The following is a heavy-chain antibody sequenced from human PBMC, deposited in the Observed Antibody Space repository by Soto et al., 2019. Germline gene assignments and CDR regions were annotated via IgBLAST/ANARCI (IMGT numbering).Heavy chain of an antibody. CDR1: GGTFSSYA. V-gene: IGHV1-69*06. J-gene: IGHJ4*02. D-gene: IGHD2-15*01. CDR2: IIPIFGTA. CDR3: ARTRINCSGGSCYLFYFDY. Sequence: QVQLVQSGAEVKKPGSSVKVSCKASGGTFSSYAISWVRQAPGQGLEWMGGIIPIFGTANYAQKFQGRVTITADKSTSTAYTELSSLRSEDTAVYYCARTRINCSGGSCYLFYFDYWGQGTLVTVSS.